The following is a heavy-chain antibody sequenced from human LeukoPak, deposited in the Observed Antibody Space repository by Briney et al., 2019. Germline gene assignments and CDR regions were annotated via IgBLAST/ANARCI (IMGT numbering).Heavy chain of an antibody. CDR2: IRYDGTNK. J-gene: IGHJ4*02. V-gene: IGHV3-30*02. Sequence: GSLRLSCAASGFTFSSYGMHWVRQAPGKGLEWVAFIRYDGTNKYYAESVKGRCSISRDNSNNTLYLQMTSLRAEDTAIYYCATRDILTGYLTHVDFDYWGQGALVTVSS. D-gene: IGHD3-9*01. CDR3: ATRDILTGYLTHVDFDY. CDR1: GFTFSSYG.